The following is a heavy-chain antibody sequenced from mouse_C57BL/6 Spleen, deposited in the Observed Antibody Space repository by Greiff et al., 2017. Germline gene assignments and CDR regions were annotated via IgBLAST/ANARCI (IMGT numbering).Heavy chain of an antibody. CDR1: GYTFTSYT. CDR3: ARRGGNWYFDV. Sequence: QVQLKQSGAELARPGASVKMSCKASGYTFTSYTMHWVKQRPGQGLEWIGYINPSSGYTKYNQKFKDKATLTAGKSSSTAYMQLSSLPSEDSEVYYCARRGGNWYFDVWGTGTTVTVSS. V-gene: IGHV1-4*01. CDR2: INPSSGYT. J-gene: IGHJ1*03.